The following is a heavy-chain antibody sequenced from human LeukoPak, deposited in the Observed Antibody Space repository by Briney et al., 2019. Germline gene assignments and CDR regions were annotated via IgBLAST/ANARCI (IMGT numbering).Heavy chain of an antibody. CDR1: GFDVHNYV. CDR3: AKDFYDSSGSRYDY. J-gene: IGHJ4*02. Sequence: PGGSLRLSCAASGFDVHNYVMHWVRQAPGVGLEWVSAIDGGGGRTWHADSVRGRFTISRDNSKNTLFMQMNSLRAEDTAVYYCAKDFYDSSGSRYDYWGQGTLVTVSS. CDR2: IDGGGGRT. V-gene: IGHV3-23*01. D-gene: IGHD3-22*01.